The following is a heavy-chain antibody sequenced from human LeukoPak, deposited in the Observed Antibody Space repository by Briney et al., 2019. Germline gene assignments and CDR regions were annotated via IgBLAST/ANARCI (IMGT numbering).Heavy chain of an antibody. V-gene: IGHV1-2*02. Sequence: ASVTVSCKASGYTFPGYYMHWVRQAPGQGLEWMGWINPNSGGTNYAQKFQGRVTMTRDTSISTAYMELSRLRSDDTAVYYCARDLGIAARYFDYWGQGTLVTVSS. J-gene: IGHJ4*02. D-gene: IGHD6-6*01. CDR1: GYTFPGYY. CDR2: INPNSGGT. CDR3: ARDLGIAARYFDY.